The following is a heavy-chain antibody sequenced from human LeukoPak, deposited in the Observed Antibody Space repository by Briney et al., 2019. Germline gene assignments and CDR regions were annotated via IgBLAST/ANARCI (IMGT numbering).Heavy chain of an antibody. V-gene: IGHV3-9*01. Sequence: GGSLRLSCAASGFTFDDYAMHWVRQAPGKGLEWVSGISWNSGSIGYADSVKGRFTISRDNAKNSLYLQMNSLRAEDTALYYCAKDISSKRPTIFDYWGQGTLVTVSS. CDR1: GFTFDDYA. CDR3: AKDISSKRPTIFDY. J-gene: IGHJ4*02. CDR2: ISWNSGSI. D-gene: IGHD3-9*01.